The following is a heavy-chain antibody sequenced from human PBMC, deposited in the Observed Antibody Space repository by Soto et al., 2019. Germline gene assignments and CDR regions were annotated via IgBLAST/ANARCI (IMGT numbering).Heavy chain of an antibody. J-gene: IGHJ4*02. Sequence: QVHLVQSGAEVKKPGASVKVSCKCSGYTFTSYGITWVRQAPGQGLEWMGWISAHNGNTDYAQKVQGRVTVTRDTSTRTAYMELRRLRSDDTAVDYCARGRYGDYWGQGALVTVSS. CDR3: ARGRYGDY. V-gene: IGHV1-18*01. CDR2: ISAHNGNT. CDR1: GYTFTSYG. D-gene: IGHD1-1*01.